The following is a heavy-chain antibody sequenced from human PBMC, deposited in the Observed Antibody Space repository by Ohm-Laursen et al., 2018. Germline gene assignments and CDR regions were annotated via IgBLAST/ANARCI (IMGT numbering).Heavy chain of an antibody. CDR1: GFTFDDYA. CDR2: ISWNSGSI. CDR3: APHSSSSNY. V-gene: IGHV3-9*01. Sequence: SLRLSCAASGFTFDDYAMHWVRQAPGKGLEWVSGISWNSGSIGYADSVKGRFTISRDNSKNTLYLQMNSLRADDTAVYYCAPHSSSSNYWGQGTLVTVSS. J-gene: IGHJ4*02. D-gene: IGHD6-6*01.